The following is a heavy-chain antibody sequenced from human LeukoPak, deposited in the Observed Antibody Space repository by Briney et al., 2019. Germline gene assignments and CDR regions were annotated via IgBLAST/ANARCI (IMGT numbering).Heavy chain of an antibody. CDR1: GFTFGSYS. D-gene: IGHD2-15*01. CDR3: ARGRGGTRSYYYYYMDV. V-gene: IGHV3-48*01. CDR2: ISSSSSTI. J-gene: IGHJ6*03. Sequence: PGGSLRLSCAASGFTFGSYSMNWVRQAPGKGLEWVSYISSSSSTIYYADSVKGRFTISRDNAKNSLYLQMNSLRAEDTAVYYCARGRGGTRSYYYYYMDVWGKGTTVTVSS.